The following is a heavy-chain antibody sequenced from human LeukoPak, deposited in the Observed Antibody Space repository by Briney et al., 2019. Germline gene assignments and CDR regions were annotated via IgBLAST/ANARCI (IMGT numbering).Heavy chain of an antibody. CDR3: ATGGYSGYAVY. V-gene: IGHV3-21*04. CDR1: GFTFTTYS. Sequence: GGSLILSCVASGFTFTTYSMNWVRLAPGKGLEWVSSISSSGDFIHYADSVKGRFTISRDNSKNTLYLQMNSLRAEDTAVYYCATGGYSGYAVYWGQVTLVTVSS. CDR2: ISSSGDFI. J-gene: IGHJ4*02. D-gene: IGHD5-12*01.